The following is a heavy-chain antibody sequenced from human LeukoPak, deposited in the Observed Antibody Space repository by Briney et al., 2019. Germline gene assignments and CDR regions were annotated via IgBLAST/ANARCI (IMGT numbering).Heavy chain of an antibody. Sequence: GGSLRLSCAASGFTFSSYAMRWVRQAPGKGLEWVSAISGSGGSTYYADSVKGRFTISRDNSKNTLYLQMNSLRAEDTAVYYCAKSAKYSGSYYVYFDYWGQGTLVTVSS. CDR3: AKSAKYSGSYYVYFDY. CDR1: GFTFSSYA. J-gene: IGHJ4*02. V-gene: IGHV3-23*01. D-gene: IGHD1-26*01. CDR2: ISGSGGST.